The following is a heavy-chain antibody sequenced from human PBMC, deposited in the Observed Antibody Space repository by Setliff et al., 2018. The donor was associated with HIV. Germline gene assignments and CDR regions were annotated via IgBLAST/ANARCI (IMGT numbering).Heavy chain of an antibody. CDR3: AKHDFGEGSCFDP. J-gene: IGHJ5*02. D-gene: IGHD3-16*01. Sequence: SETLSLTCTVSGQFISDGYYWGWIRQPPGKGLEWIGSVYHSGKTYYNPSLKSRVTMSANTSKNQISLMLRSMTAADTAVYYCAKHDFGEGSCFDPWGQGSLVTVSS. CDR1: GQFISDGYY. CDR2: VYHSGKT. V-gene: IGHV4-38-2*02.